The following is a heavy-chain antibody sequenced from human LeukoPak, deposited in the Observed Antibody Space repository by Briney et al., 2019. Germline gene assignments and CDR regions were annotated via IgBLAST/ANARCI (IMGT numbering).Heavy chain of an antibody. J-gene: IGHJ4*02. V-gene: IGHV1-69*05. CDR3: ARNYGDYVYYFDY. CDR1: GGTFSSYA. CDR2: IIPTFGTA. Sequence: GASVKVSCKASGGTFSSYAISWVRQAPGQGLEWMGRIIPTFGTANYAQKFQGRVTITTDESTSTAYMELSSLRSEDTAVYYCARNYGDYVYYFDYWGQGTLVTVSS. D-gene: IGHD4-17*01.